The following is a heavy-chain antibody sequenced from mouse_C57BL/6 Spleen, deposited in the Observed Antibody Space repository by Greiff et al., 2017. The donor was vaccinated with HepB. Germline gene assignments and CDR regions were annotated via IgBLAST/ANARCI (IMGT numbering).Heavy chain of an antibody. J-gene: IGHJ1*03. D-gene: IGHD1-1*01. CDR2: IDPSDSYT. Sequence: VQLQQPGAELVMPGASVKLSCKASGYTFTSYWMHWVKQRPGQGLEWIGEIDPSDSYTNYNQKFKGKSTLTVDKSSSTAYMQLSSLTSEDSAVYYCARQVVPWYFDVWGTGTTVTVSS. CDR3: ARQVVPWYFDV. V-gene: IGHV1-69*01. CDR1: GYTFTSYW.